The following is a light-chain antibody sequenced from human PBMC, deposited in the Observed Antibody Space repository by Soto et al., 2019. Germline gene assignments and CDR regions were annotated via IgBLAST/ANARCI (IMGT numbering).Light chain of an antibody. CDR2: DAS. CDR1: QDINNY. CDR3: QQYDFLVT. Sequence: DVQMTQSPSSLSASVGDRVTITCQASQDINNYLNWYHQKPGKAPKLLIYDASNLETGVPTRFTGSGSGTHFTFTISSLQPEDIATYFCQQYDFLVTFGQGTRLEIQ. V-gene: IGKV1-33*01. J-gene: IGKJ5*01.